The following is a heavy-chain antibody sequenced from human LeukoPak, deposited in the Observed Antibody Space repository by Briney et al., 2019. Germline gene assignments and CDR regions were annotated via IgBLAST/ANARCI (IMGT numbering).Heavy chain of an antibody. J-gene: IGHJ4*02. Sequence: PSQTLSLTCTVSGGSLSIGSYYCNSIRQPGGGGLEWIGRIYTSGSTNYNPSLKSRVTISVDTSKNQFSLKPSCVTAADTAVYYCARASGAYRSFDYWGQGTLVPVSS. CDR3: ARASGAYRSFDY. V-gene: IGHV4-61*02. CDR2: IYTSGST. CDR1: GGSLSIGSYY. D-gene: IGHD1-26*01.